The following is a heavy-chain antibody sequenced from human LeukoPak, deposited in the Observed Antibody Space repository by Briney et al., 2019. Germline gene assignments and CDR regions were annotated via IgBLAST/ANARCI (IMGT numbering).Heavy chain of an antibody. CDR3: ARRNGGYCSGGSCPEDYYYYGMDV. V-gene: IGHV4-39*07. D-gene: IGHD2-15*01. J-gene: IGHJ6*02. CDR1: GGSLSSSSYY. Sequence: SETLSLTCTVSGGSLSSSSYYWGWIRQPPGKGLEWIGSIYYSGSTYYNPSLKSRVTISVDTSKNQFSLKLSSVTAADTAVYYCARRNGGYCSGGSCPEDYYYYGMDVWGQGTTVTVSS. CDR2: IYYSGST.